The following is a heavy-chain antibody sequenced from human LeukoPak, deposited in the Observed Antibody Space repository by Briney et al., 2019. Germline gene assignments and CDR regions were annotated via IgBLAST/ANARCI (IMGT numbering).Heavy chain of an antibody. J-gene: IGHJ4*02. Sequence: ASVKVSCKASGYTFTGYYMHWVRQAPGQGLEWMGWINPNSGGTNYAQKFQGWVTMTRDTSISTAYMELSRLRSDDTAVYYCARAPFGGDCLADYWGQGTLVTVSS. D-gene: IGHD2-21*02. CDR1: GYTFTGYY. V-gene: IGHV1-2*04. CDR2: INPNSGGT. CDR3: ARAPFGGDCLADY.